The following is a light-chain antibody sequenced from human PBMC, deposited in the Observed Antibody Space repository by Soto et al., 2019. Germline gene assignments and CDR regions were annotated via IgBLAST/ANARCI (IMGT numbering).Light chain of an antibody. J-gene: IGKJ3*01. CDR1: QNVRGN. CDR3: QQYSNWPPFT. CDR2: GAS. Sequence: EIVMTQSPDTLSVSPGERATLSCRASQNVRGNLAWYQQKPGQAPRLLIYGASTRATGIPARFSGGGSGTEFTLTISSLQSEEFAVYYCQQYSNWPPFTFGPGTKVDIK. V-gene: IGKV3-15*01.